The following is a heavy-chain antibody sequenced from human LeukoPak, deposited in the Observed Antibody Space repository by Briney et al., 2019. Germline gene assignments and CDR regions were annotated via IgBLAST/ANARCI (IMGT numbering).Heavy chain of an antibody. CDR1: GFTVSSNY. J-gene: IGHJ4*02. V-gene: IGHV3-53*01. CDR3: ARVYPLGPAYYDILTGQSFFDY. CDR2: IYSGGST. Sequence: PGGSLRLSCAASGFTVSSNYMSWVRQAPGKGLEWVSVIYSGGSTYYADSVKGRFTISRDNSKNTLYLQMNSLRAEDTAVYYCARVYPLGPAYYDILTGQSFFDYWGQGTLVTVSS. D-gene: IGHD3-9*01.